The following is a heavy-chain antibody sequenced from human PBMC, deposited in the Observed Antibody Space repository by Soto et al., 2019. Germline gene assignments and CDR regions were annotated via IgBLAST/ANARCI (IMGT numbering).Heavy chain of an antibody. J-gene: IGHJ6*02. Sequence: EVQLVESGGGLVQPGGSLKLSCAASGFTFSGSAMHWVRQASGKGLEWVGRIRSKANSYATAYAASVKGRFTISRDDSKNTAYLQMNSLKTEDTAVYYCTSPRLYYVFWSGFNGNYGMDVWGQGTTVTVSS. D-gene: IGHD3-3*01. V-gene: IGHV3-73*02. CDR1: GFTFSGSA. CDR3: TSPRLYYVFWSGFNGNYGMDV. CDR2: IRSKANSYAT.